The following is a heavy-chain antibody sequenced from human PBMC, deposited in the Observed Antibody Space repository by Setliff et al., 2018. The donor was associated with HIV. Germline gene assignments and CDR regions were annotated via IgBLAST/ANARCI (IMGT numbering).Heavy chain of an antibody. J-gene: IGHJ5*02. CDR2: INAGNGNT. CDR3: ARSSDVLQFLEWLDTRFDP. D-gene: IGHD3-3*01. CDR1: GYTFTGYY. V-gene: IGHV1-3*01. Sequence: ASVKVSCKASGYTFTGYYMHWVRQAPGQRLEWMGWINAGNGNTKYSQKFQGRVTITRDTSASTAYMELSSLRSEDTAVYYCARSSDVLQFLEWLDTRFDPWGQGTLVTVSS.